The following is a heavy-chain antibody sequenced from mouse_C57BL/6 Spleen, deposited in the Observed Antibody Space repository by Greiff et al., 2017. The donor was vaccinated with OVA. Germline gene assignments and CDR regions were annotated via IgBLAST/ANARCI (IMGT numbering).Heavy chain of an antibody. Sequence: EVKLQESGGGLVQPGGSLSLSCAASGFTFTDYYMSWVRQPPGKALEWLGFIRNKANGYTTEYSASVKGRFTISRDNSQSILYLQMNALRAEDSATYYWASPSTMVTTEDYAMDYWGQGTSVTVSS. J-gene: IGHJ4*01. D-gene: IGHD2-2*01. CDR2: IRNKANGYTT. V-gene: IGHV7-3*01. CDR3: ASPSTMVTTEDYAMDY. CDR1: GFTFTDYY.